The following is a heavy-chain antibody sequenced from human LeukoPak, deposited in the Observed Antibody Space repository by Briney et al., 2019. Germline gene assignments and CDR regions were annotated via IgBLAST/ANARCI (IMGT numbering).Heavy chain of an antibody. CDR2: INHSGST. CDR3: ARVRITSIRRDYYMDV. D-gene: IGHD3-10*01. Sequence: SETLSLTCAVYGRSFSGHYWSWIRQPPGKGLEWIGEINHSGSTNYNVSLKSRVTISVDTSKNQFSLKLRSVTAADTAVYYCARVRITSIRRDYYMDVWGKGTTVIVSS. J-gene: IGHJ6*03. CDR1: GRSFSGHY. V-gene: IGHV4-34*01.